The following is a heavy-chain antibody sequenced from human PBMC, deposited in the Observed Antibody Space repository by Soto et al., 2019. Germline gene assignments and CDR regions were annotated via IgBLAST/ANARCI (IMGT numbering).Heavy chain of an antibody. D-gene: IGHD4-4*01. V-gene: IGHV4-59*01. CDR1: GGSISSYY. CDR3: ARPYSNYQFDP. CDR2: IYYSGST. Sequence: SETLSLTCTVSGGSISSYYWSWIRQPPGKGLEWVGYIYYSGSTNYNPSLKRRVTISVDTPKNQFSLKLSSVTAAATAVYYCARPYSNYQFDPWGQGTQVTVSS. J-gene: IGHJ5*02.